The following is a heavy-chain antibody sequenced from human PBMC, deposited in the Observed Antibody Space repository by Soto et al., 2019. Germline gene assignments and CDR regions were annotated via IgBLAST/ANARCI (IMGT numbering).Heavy chain of an antibody. V-gene: IGHV3-30*18. CDR2: ISYDGSNK. D-gene: IGHD3-10*01. CDR1: GFIFSKYG. Sequence: QVQLVESGGGVVQPGRSLRLSCGASGFIFSKYGMHWVRQAPGKGLEWVAVISYDGSNKYYAESVKGRFIISRDKSENTLYLQMISLRAEDTALYYCAKDLGSGKPYYYYAMDVWGQGTTVTVSS. J-gene: IGHJ6*02. CDR3: AKDLGSGKPYYYYAMDV.